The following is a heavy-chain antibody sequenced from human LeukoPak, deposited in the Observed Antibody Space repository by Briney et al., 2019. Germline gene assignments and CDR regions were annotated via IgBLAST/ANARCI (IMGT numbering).Heavy chain of an antibody. J-gene: IGHJ4*02. Sequence: GGSLRLSCAASGFTFSSYSMNWVRQAPGKGLEWVSSISSSSSYIYYADSVKGRFTISRDNAKNSLYLQMNSLRAEDTAVYYCARGLRLGELSLLENFDYWGQGTLVTVSS. CDR3: ARGLRLGELSLLENFDY. V-gene: IGHV3-21*01. CDR1: GFTFSSYS. D-gene: IGHD3-16*02. CDR2: ISSSSSYI.